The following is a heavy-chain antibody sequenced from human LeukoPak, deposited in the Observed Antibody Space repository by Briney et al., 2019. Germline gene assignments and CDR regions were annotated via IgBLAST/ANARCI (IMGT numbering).Heavy chain of an antibody. CDR3: VKDLSSNWYSFDY. J-gene: IGHJ4*02. V-gene: IGHV3-20*04. CDR2: INWDGTNT. Sequence: GGSLRLSCAASGGPTDHYGMSWVRQAPGKGLEWVSGINWDGTNTYYAESVKGRFTISRDSAEKSLYLQMNSLRDDDTAFYCCVKDLSSNWYSFDYWGQGTLVTVSS. CDR1: GGPTDHYG. D-gene: IGHD6-13*01.